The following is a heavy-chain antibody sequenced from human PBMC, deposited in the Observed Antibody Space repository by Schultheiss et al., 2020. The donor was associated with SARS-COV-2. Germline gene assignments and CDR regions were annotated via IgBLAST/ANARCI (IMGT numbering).Heavy chain of an antibody. Sequence: ASVKVSCKASGYTLTGYYVHWVRQAPGQGLEWMGWINPNSGGTNYAQKLQGRVTITRDTSASTAYMELSSLRSEDTAVYYCARGGYSYGWTYYYYYMDVWGKGTTVTVSS. CDR3: ARGGYSYGWTYYYYYMDV. CDR1: GYTLTGYY. D-gene: IGHD5-18*01. CDR2: INPNSGGT. V-gene: IGHV1-2*02. J-gene: IGHJ6*03.